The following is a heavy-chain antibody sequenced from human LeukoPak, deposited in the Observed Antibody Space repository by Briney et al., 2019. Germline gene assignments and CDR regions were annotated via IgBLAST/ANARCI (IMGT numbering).Heavy chain of an antibody. CDR2: ISTSSSYI. V-gene: IGHV3-21*01. Sequence: GGSLRLSCAASGFTFSSYSMNWVRQAPGKGLEWVSSISTSSSYINYADSVKGRFTISRDNAKKSLYLQMNSLRAEDTAVYYCTTSSGWYARLDYWGQGTLVTVSS. CDR3: TTSSGWYARLDY. J-gene: IGHJ4*02. D-gene: IGHD6-19*01. CDR1: GFTFSSYS.